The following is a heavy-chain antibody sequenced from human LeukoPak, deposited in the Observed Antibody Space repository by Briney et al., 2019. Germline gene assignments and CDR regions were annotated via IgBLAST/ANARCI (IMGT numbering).Heavy chain of an antibody. CDR3: ARDRYGDPSYYYMDV. CDR1: GGSFSGYY. Sequence: SETLSLTCAVYGGSFSGYYWSWIRQPPGKGLEWIGEINHSGSTNYNPSLKSRVTISVDTSKNQFSLRLSAVTAADTAVYYCARDRYGDPSYYYMDVWGKGTTVTISS. V-gene: IGHV4-34*01. D-gene: IGHD4-17*01. J-gene: IGHJ6*03. CDR2: INHSGST.